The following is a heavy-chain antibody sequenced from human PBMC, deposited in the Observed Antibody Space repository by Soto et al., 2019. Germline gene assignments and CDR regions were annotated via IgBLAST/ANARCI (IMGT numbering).Heavy chain of an antibody. Sequence: QVQLQQWGAGLLKPSETLSLTCAVYGGSFSGYYWTWIRQSPEKGLEWIGEVNHSGTTYYNPSLKTRVTISVKTPKNQFSLKMSSVTAADTAVYYCARGIGHCSSINCYSSRRLRFDSWGQGTLVTVSS. V-gene: IGHV4-34*01. D-gene: IGHD2-2*01. CDR3: ARGIGHCSSINCYSSRRLRFDS. CDR1: GGSFSGYY. CDR2: VNHSGTT. J-gene: IGHJ4*02.